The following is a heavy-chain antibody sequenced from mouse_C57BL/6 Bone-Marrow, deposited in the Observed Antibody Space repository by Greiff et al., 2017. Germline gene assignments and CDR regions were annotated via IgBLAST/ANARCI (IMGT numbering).Heavy chain of an antibody. D-gene: IGHD2-5*01. CDR3: ARDSNYGEGFAY. V-gene: IGHV1-18*01. J-gene: IGHJ3*01. CDR2: INPNNGGT. CDR1: GYTFTDYN. Sequence: VQLQQSGPELVKPGASVKISCKASGYTFTDYNMDWVKQSHGKSLEWIGDINPNNGGTIYNQKFKGKATLTVDKSSSTAYMELRSLTSEDTAVYYCARDSNYGEGFAYWGQGTLVTVSA.